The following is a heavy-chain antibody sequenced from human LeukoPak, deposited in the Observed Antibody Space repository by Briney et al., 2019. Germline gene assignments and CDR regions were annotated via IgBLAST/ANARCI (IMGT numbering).Heavy chain of an antibody. CDR1: GDSIGSGAYY. Sequence: SETLSLTCSVSGDSIGSGAYYWSWIRQPPGKGLEWIGYIYYSGSTYYNPSLQSRVIISVDTSKNQFSLKLSSVTAADTAVYYCARDLEAVGSGSPFEFGYWGQGTLVIVSS. CDR2: IYYSGST. CDR3: ARDLEAVGSGSPFEFGY. J-gene: IGHJ4*02. D-gene: IGHD3-10*01. V-gene: IGHV4-30-4*01.